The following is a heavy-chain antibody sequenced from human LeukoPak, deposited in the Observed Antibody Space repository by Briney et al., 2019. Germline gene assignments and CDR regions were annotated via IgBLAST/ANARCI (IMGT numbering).Heavy chain of an antibody. Sequence: PSETLSLTCAVYGGSFSGYYWSWIRQPPGKGLEWIGEINHSGSTNYNPSLKSRVTISVDTSKNQFSLKLSSVTAADTAVYYCARGSGGNSGFDYWGQGTLVTVSS. V-gene: IGHV4-34*01. D-gene: IGHD2-21*02. CDR3: ARGSGGNSGFDY. CDR2: INHSGST. CDR1: GGSFSGYY. J-gene: IGHJ4*02.